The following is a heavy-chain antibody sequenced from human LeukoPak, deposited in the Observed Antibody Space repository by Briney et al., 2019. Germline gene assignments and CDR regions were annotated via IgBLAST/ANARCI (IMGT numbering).Heavy chain of an antibody. Sequence: GGSLRLSCAASGFTFSSYAMSWVRQAPGKGLEWVSAISGSGGSTYYADSVKGRFTISRDNSKNTLYLQMNILRAEDTAVYCCAKDGWFVVRGEWFDPWGQGTLVTVSS. CDR2: ISGSGGST. D-gene: IGHD3-10*01. CDR3: AKDGWFVVRGEWFDP. CDR1: GFTFSSYA. J-gene: IGHJ5*02. V-gene: IGHV3-23*01.